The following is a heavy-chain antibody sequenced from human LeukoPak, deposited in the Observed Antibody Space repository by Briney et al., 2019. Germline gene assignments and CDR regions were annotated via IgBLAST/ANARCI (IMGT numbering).Heavy chain of an antibody. CDR3: ARDLGGSGSSPDQYFGMDV. CDR1: GFTLSGYS. Sequence: GGSLRLSCVASGFTLSGYSMHRVRQAPGKGLEWVAVILYDESYKYYADSVKGRFTISRDKSNNTLYLQMNSLRPEDTAVYSCARDLGGSGSSPDQYFGMDVWGQGTTVTVSS. J-gene: IGHJ6*02. V-gene: IGHV3-30*04. D-gene: IGHD2-15*01. CDR2: ILYDESYK.